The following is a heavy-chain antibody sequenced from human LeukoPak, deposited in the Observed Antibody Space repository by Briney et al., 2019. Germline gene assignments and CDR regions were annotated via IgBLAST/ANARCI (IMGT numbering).Heavy chain of an antibody. CDR3: ARDRKIFDY. CDR1: GGSISGDY. V-gene: IGHV4-59*01. D-gene: IGHD3-3*01. CDR2: IYYSGST. Sequence: SETLSLTCTVSGGSISGDYWSWIRQPPGKGLEWIGYIYYSGSTNYNPSLKSRVTMSLDTSKSHFSLKLSSVTAADTAVYYCARDRKIFDYWGQGTLVTVSS. J-gene: IGHJ4*02.